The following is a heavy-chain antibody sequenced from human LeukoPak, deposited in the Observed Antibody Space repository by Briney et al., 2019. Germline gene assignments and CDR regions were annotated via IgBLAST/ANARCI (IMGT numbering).Heavy chain of an antibody. V-gene: IGHV1-69*05. D-gene: IGHD5-24*01. CDR1: GGTFSRYA. CDR2: IIPIFGTA. J-gene: IGHJ4*02. CDR3: ASRQRWLQLGYFDY. Sequence: SVKVSCKASGGTFSRYAISWVRQAPGQGLEWMGGIIPIFGTANYAQKFQGRVTITTDESTSTAYMELSSLRSEDTAVYYCASRQRWLQLGYFDYWGQGTLVTVSS.